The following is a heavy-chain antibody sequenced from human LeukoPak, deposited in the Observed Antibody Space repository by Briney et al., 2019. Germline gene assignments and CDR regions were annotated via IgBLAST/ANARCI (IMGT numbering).Heavy chain of an antibody. Sequence: GESLKISCKGSGYSFTSYWIGWVRQMPGKGLEWMGIIYPGDSYTRYSPSLQGQVTISADKSIRTAYLQWSSLKAADTAMYYCARHDDYYYYMDVWGKGTTVTVSS. V-gene: IGHV5-51*01. J-gene: IGHJ6*03. CDR2: IYPGDSYT. CDR1: GYSFTSYW. CDR3: ARHDDYYYYMDV.